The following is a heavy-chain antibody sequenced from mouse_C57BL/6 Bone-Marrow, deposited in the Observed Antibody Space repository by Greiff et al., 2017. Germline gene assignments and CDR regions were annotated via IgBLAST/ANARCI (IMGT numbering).Heavy chain of an antibody. D-gene: IGHD4-1*01. V-gene: IGHV5-9-1*02. J-gene: IGHJ3*01. CDR1: GFTFSSYA. CDR3: TSAPLTPFAY. Sequence: EVQRVESGEGLVKPGGSLKLSCAASGFTFSSYAMSWVRQTPEKRLEWVAYISSGGDYIYYADTVKGRFSISRDNARNTLYLQMSSLKSEDTAMYYCTSAPLTPFAYGGQGTLVTVSA. CDR2: ISSGGDYI.